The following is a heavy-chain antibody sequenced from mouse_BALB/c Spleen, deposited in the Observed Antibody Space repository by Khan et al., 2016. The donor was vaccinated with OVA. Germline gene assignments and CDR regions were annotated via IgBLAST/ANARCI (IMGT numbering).Heavy chain of an antibody. Sequence: EVQLQQSGTEVVRPGALVRLSCTASGFNIKDYYIHWVKQRPDQGLEWIGWIDPENGNSIYDPKFQGKASITADTSSNTAYLRLSSLTSEDTAVYCCPRSILLYLDYWGQGTTLTVSS. V-gene: IGHV14-1*02. D-gene: IGHD2-3*01. CDR3: PRSILLYLDY. CDR2: IDPENGNS. CDR1: GFNIKDYY. J-gene: IGHJ2*01.